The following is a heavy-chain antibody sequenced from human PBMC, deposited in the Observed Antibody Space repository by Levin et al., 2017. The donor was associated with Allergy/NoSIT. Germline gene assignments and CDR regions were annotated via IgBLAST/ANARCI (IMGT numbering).Heavy chain of an antibody. CDR3: AKAVAGYWYFDL. CDR1: GFTFSSYG. D-gene: IGHD6-19*01. J-gene: IGHJ2*01. V-gene: IGHV3-23*01. Sequence: GESLKISCAASGFTFSSYGMSWVRQAPGKGLEWVSSISGSGISTYYADSVKGRFTISTDNSKNTLYVQMNSLRAEDTAVYYCAKAVAGYWYFDLWGRGTLVTVS. CDR2: ISGSGIST.